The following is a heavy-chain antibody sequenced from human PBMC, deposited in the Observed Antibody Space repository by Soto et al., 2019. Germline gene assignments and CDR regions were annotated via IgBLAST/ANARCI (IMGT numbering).Heavy chain of an antibody. CDR3: SSAKRYGYNYEEFDY. Sequence: GESLKISCKVSGYNFNNYWIAWVRQMPGKGLEWMGIIHPSKSSTRYSPSFEGQVTISADESISTAYLQWSSLKASDTAMYYCSSAKRYGYNYEEFDYWGQGTLVTVSS. J-gene: IGHJ4*02. D-gene: IGHD5-12*01. CDR2: IHPSKSST. V-gene: IGHV5-51*01. CDR1: GYNFNNYW.